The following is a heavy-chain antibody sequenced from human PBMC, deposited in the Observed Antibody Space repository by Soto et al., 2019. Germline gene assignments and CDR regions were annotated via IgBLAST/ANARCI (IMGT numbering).Heavy chain of an antibody. D-gene: IGHD5-18*01. Sequence: SETLSLTCTVSGGSISSSNYYWGWIRQPPGKGLEWIGYIYYSGSTNYNPSLKSRVTISVDTSKNQFSLKLSSVTAADTAVYYCARVHVDTAMVIDYYGMDVWGQGTTVTVSS. J-gene: IGHJ6*02. CDR1: GGSISSSNYY. V-gene: IGHV4-61*05. CDR3: ARVHVDTAMVIDYYGMDV. CDR2: IYYSGST.